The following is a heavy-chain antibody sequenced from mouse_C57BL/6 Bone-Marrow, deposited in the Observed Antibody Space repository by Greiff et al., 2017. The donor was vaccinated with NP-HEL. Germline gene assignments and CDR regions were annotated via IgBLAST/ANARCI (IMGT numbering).Heavy chain of an antibody. V-gene: IGHV14-4*01. CDR3: TTDSSGYVDY. CDR1: GFNIKDDY. Sequence: EVHLVESGAELVRPGASVKLSCTASGFNIKDDYMHWVKQRPEQGLEWIGWLDPENGDTEYASKFQGKATITADTSSNTAYLQLSSLTSEDTAVYYCTTDSSGYVDYWGQGTTLTVSS. D-gene: IGHD3-2*02. J-gene: IGHJ2*01. CDR2: LDPENGDT.